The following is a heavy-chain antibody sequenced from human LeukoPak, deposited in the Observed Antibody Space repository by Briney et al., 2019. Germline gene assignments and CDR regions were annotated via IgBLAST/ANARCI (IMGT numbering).Heavy chain of an antibody. Sequence: SETLSLTCTVSGGSISSYYWSWIRQPPGKGLEWIGYIYYSGSTNYNPSLKSRVTISVDTSKNQFSLKLSSVTAADTAVYYCARGEVTALDYWGQGTLVTVSS. CDR3: ARGEVTALDY. D-gene: IGHD2-21*02. CDR2: IYYSGST. CDR1: GGSISSYY. V-gene: IGHV4-59*01. J-gene: IGHJ4*02.